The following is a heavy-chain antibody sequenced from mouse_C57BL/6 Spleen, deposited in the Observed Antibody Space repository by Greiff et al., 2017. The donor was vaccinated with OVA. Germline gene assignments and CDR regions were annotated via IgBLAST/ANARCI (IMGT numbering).Heavy chain of an antibody. CDR2: ISYDGSN. D-gene: IGHD3-2*02. Sequence: EVKLQESGPGLVKPSQSLSLTCSVTGYSITSGYYWNWIRQFPGNKLEWMGYISYDGSNNYNPSLKNRISITRDTSKNQFFLKLNSVTTEDTATYYCARGTDSSGYQDAMDYWGQGTSVTVSS. CDR1: GYSITSGYY. V-gene: IGHV3-6*01. CDR3: ARGTDSSGYQDAMDY. J-gene: IGHJ4*01.